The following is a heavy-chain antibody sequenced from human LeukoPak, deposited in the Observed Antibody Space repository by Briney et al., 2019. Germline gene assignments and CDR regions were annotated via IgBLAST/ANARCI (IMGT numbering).Heavy chain of an antibody. CDR3: ARDGGQWLRLIDY. V-gene: IGHV3-21*04. Sequence: PGGSLRLSCAASGFTFSSYSMNWVRQAPGKGLEWVSSISSSSSYIYYADSVKGRFTISRDNAKNSLYLQMNSLRAEDTAVYYCARDGGQWLRLIDYWGRGTLVTVSS. CDR1: GFTFSSYS. J-gene: IGHJ4*02. D-gene: IGHD5-12*01. CDR2: ISSSSSYI.